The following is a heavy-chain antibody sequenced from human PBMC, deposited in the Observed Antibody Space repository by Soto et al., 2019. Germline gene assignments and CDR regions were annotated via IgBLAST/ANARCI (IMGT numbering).Heavy chain of an antibody. CDR3: ARDFAHYYGSGSYYTDYFDY. V-gene: IGHV3-33*01. CDR1: GFTFGSYG. Sequence: PGGSLRLSCAASGFTFGSYGMHWVRQAPGKGLEWVAVIWYDGSNKYYADSVKGRFTISRDNSKNTLYLQMNSLRAEDTAVYYCARDFAHYYGSGSYYTDYFDYWGQGTLVTASS. J-gene: IGHJ4*02. D-gene: IGHD3-10*01. CDR2: IWYDGSNK.